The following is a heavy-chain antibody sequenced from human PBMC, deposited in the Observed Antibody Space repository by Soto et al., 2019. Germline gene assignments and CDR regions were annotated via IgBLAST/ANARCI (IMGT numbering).Heavy chain of an antibody. J-gene: IGHJ5*02. CDR2: IYYSGST. V-gene: IGHV4-39*01. CDR3: ARHVWIAAAGTLKRFDP. CDR1: GGSISSSSYY. D-gene: IGHD6-13*01. Sequence: PSETLSLTCTFTGGSISSSSYYWGWIRQPPGKGLEWIGSIYYSGSTYYNPPLKSRVTISVDTSKNQFSLKLSSVTAAEKDVYYCARHVWIAAAGTLKRFDPRGQGTIVTVSS.